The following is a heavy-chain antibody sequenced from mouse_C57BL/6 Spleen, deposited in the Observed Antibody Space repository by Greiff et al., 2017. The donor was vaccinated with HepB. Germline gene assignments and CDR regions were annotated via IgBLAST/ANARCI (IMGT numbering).Heavy chain of an antibody. J-gene: IGHJ4*01. CDR1: GYSITSGYY. CDR3: AREWADDYGGYAMDD. V-gene: IGHV3-6*01. D-gene: IGHD1-1*01. CDR2: ISYDGSN. Sequence: VQLKQSGPGLVKPSQSLSLTCSVTGYSITSGYYWNWIRQFPGNKLEWMGSISYDGSNNYNPSLKNRISITRDTSKNQVFLKLNSVTTEDTATYYCAREWADDYGGYAMDDWGQGTSVTVSS.